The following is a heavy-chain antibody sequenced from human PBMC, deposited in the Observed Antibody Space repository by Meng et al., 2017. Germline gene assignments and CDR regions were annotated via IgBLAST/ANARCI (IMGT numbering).Heavy chain of an antibody. CDR2: ISSSGSTI. CDR3: AREASYYDYVWGSYRDY. Sequence: QVQLVEPEGGLVKPAGSLRPSRAAFGFTFSDYYMSWIRQAPGKGLEWVSYISSSGSTIYYAYSVKGRFTISRDNAKNSLYLQMNSLRAEDTAVYYCAREASYYDYVWGSYRDYWGQGTLVTVSS. V-gene: IGHV3-11*01. CDR1: GFTFSDYY. J-gene: IGHJ4*02. D-gene: IGHD3-16*02.